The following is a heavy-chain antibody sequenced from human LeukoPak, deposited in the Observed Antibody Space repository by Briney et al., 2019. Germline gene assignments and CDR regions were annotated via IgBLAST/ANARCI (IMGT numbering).Heavy chain of an antibody. J-gene: IGHJ4*02. D-gene: IGHD2-2*01. CDR2: MNPNSGGT. CDR1: GYTFTSYD. CDR3: ARAGYCSSTSCYHPVDY. Sequence: ASVKVSCKASGYTFTSYDINWVRQATGQGLEWMGWMNPNSGGTNYAQKFQGRVTMTRDTSISTAYMELSRLRSDDTAVYYCARAGYCSSTSCYHPVDYWGQGTLVTVSS. V-gene: IGHV1-2*02.